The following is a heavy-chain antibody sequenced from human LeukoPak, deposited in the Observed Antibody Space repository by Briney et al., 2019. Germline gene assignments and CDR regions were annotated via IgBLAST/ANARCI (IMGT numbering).Heavy chain of an antibody. CDR1: GFTFSSYW. D-gene: IGHD3-10*01. CDR2: IKQDGSEK. Sequence: GGTLRLSCAASGFTFSSYWMSWVRQAPGKGLEWVANIKQDGSEKYYVDSVKGRFTISRDNAKNSLYLQMNSPRAEDTAVYYCARAAMVRGVVHIDYWGQGTLVTVSS. CDR3: ARAAMVRGVVHIDY. V-gene: IGHV3-7*01. J-gene: IGHJ4*02.